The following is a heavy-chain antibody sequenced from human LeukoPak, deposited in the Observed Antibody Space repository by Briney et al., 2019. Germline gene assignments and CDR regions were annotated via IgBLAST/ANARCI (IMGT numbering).Heavy chain of an antibody. D-gene: IGHD1-26*01. J-gene: IGHJ3*02. CDR2: IYHSGST. V-gene: IGHV4-30-2*01. CDR1: GGSISSGRYS. CDR3: AREVGGIVVNSGAFDI. Sequence: PSETLSLTCAVSGGSISSGRYSWSWIRQPPGKGLEWVGYIYHSGSTYYNPSLKSRVTISVDRSKNQFSLKLSSVTAADTAVYYCAREVGGIVVNSGAFDIWAKGQWSPSLQ.